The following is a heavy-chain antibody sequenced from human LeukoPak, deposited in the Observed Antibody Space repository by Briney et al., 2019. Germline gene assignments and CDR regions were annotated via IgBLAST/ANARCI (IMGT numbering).Heavy chain of an antibody. Sequence: KSSETLSLTCTVSGGSISSNNYYWAWIRQPPGKGLEWIGSIYYSGTTYYNPSLKSRVTISVDTSKNQFSLRLSSVTAADTAVYYCARQPSLRGSCRDWGQGTLVTVSS. J-gene: IGHJ4*02. CDR1: GGSISSNNYY. D-gene: IGHD2-15*01. V-gene: IGHV4-39*01. CDR3: ARQPSLRGSCRD. CDR2: IYYSGTT.